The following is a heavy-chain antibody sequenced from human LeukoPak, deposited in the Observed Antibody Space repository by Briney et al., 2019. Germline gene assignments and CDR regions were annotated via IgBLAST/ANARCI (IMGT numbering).Heavy chain of an antibody. Sequence: GGSLRLSCAASGFTFSSYSMNWVRQAPGKGLEWVSSISSSSYIYYADSVKGRFTISRDNAKNSLYLQMNSLRAEDTAVYYCARDGSSGWDFGLGYWGQGPLVNVSS. CDR2: ISSSSYI. J-gene: IGHJ4*02. CDR3: ARDGSSGWDFGLGY. V-gene: IGHV3-21*01. D-gene: IGHD6-19*01. CDR1: GFTFSSYS.